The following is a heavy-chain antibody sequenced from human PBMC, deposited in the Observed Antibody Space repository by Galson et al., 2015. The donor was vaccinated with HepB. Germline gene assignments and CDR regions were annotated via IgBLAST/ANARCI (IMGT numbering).Heavy chain of an antibody. D-gene: IGHD6-19*01. CDR2: ISSSSSYI. CDR1: GFTFSSYA. V-gene: IGHV3-21*01. J-gene: IGHJ6*02. Sequence: SLRLSCAASGFTFSSYAMSWVRQAPGKGLEWVSSISSSSSYIYYADSVKGRFTISRDNAKNSLYLQMNSLRAEDTAVYYCASWDKDSSGWYYLGYYYYGMDVWGQGTTVTVSS. CDR3: ASWDKDSSGWYYLGYYYYGMDV.